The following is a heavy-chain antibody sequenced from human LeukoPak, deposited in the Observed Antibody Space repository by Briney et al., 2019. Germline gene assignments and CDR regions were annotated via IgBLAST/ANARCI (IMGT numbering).Heavy chain of an antibody. CDR1: QLTFSSAW. J-gene: IGHJ4*02. V-gene: IGHV3-15*01. D-gene: IGHD5-24*01. Sequence: PGGSLRLSCAASQLTFSSAWMTWVRQIPGKGLEWGGHIKSRTDGGTTDYAAPVKGRFTVSRDDSKNTVYLQMNSLKTEDSAVYFCATEFYSNGYNYWGRGTLVTVSS. CDR3: ATEFYSNGYNY. CDR2: IKSRTDGGTT.